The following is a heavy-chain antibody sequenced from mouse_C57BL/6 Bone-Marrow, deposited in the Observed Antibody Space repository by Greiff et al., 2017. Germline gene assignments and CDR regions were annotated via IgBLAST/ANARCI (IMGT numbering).Heavy chain of an antibody. D-gene: IGHD3-3*01. J-gene: IGHJ4*01. CDR2: ISSGSSTI. CDR3: ARQGRRAMDY. V-gene: IGHV5-17*01. Sequence: DVKLVESGGGLVKPGGSLKLSCAASGFTFSDYGMHWVRQAPEKGLEWVAYISSGSSTIYYADTVKGRFTISRGNSKNTLFLQITRLRSEDTAMYYCARQGRRAMDYWGQGASVTGSS. CDR1: GFTFSDYG.